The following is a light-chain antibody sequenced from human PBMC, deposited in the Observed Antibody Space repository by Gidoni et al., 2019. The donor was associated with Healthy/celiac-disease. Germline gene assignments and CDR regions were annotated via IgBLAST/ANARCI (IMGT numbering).Light chain of an antibody. V-gene: IGKV3-20*01. CDR3: QQYGSSTPWT. Sequence: ELVLPQSPRTLSLSPGERATLSCRASQSVSSSYLAGYQQKPGQAPRLLIYGESRMATGIPDRFSGSGSGTDFTLTISRLEPEDFAVYYCQQYGSSTPWTFGQGTKVEIK. CDR2: GES. CDR1: QSVSSSY. J-gene: IGKJ1*01.